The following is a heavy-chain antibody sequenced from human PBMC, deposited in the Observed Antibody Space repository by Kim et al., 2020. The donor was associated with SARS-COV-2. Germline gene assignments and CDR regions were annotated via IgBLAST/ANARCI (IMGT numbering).Heavy chain of an antibody. V-gene: IGHV1-2*02. CDR3: ARDTAMVTYYFDY. CDR1: GYTFTGYY. J-gene: IGHJ4*02. Sequence: ASVKVSCKASGYTFTGYYMHWVRQAPGQGLEWMGWINPNSGGTNYAQKFQGRVTMTRDTSISTAYMELSRLRSDDTAVYYCARDTAMVTYYFDYWGQGTLVTVSS. CDR2: INPNSGGT. D-gene: IGHD5-18*01.